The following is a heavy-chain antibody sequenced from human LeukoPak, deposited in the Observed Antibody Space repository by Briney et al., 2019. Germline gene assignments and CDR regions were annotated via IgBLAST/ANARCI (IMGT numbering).Heavy chain of an antibody. CDR1: GFSFSSYW. CDR3: ARDVQGGYCSSASCYSDY. CDR2: INSDGSST. V-gene: IGHV3-74*01. J-gene: IGHJ4*02. Sequence: PGGSLRLSCAASGFSFSSYWMHWARQAPGKGLVWVARINSDGSSTIYADSVRGRFTISRDNSKNTLYLQMNSLRVDDTAVYYCARDVQGGYCSSASCYSDYWGQGTLVTVSS. D-gene: IGHD2-2*01.